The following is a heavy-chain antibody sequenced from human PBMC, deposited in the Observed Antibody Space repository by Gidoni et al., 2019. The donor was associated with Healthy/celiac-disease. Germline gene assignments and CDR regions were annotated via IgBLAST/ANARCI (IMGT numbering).Heavy chain of an antibody. D-gene: IGHD3-10*01. CDR1: GGSISSYY. V-gene: IGHV4-59*01. J-gene: IGHJ4*02. CDR2: IYYSGST. Sequence: QVQLQESGPGLVKPSETLSLTCTVSGGSISSYYWSWIRQPPGKGLEWIGYIYYSGSTNYNPSLKSRVTISVDTSKNQFSLKLSSVTAADTAVYYCASVPWLEGYFDYWGQGTLVTVSS. CDR3: ASVPWLEGYFDY.